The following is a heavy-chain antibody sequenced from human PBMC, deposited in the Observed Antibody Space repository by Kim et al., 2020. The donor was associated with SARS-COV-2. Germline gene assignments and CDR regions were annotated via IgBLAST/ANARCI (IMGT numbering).Heavy chain of an antibody. J-gene: IGHJ4*02. D-gene: IGHD2-2*01. Sequence: EGSLRLSCAASGFTFSSYWMHWVRQAPGKGLVWVSRIKSDGSITNYADSVKGRFTISRDNAKNTLYLQMNSLRAEDAAVYFCARDFSNSSPLWGQGTLVT. CDR1: GFTFSSYW. V-gene: IGHV3-74*01. CDR3: ARDFSNSSPL. CDR2: IKSDGSIT.